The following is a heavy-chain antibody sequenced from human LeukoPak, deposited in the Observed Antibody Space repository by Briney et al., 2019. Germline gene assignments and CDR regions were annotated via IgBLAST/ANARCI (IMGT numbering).Heavy chain of an antibody. V-gene: IGHV1-18*01. Sequence: GASVKVSCKASGYTFTSYGISWVRQAPGQGLEWMGWISAYNGNTNYAQKLQGRVTMTRNTSIGTAYMELSSLRSEDTAVYYCARGVIRFGELLDDAFDIWGQGTMVTVSS. CDR2: ISAYNGNT. J-gene: IGHJ3*02. D-gene: IGHD3-10*01. CDR1: GYTFTSYG. CDR3: ARGVIRFGELLDDAFDI.